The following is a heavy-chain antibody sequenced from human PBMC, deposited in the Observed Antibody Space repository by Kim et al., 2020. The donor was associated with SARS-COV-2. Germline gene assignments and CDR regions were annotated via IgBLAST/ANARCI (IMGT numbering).Heavy chain of an antibody. CDR2: IVVGSGNT. J-gene: IGHJ4*02. V-gene: IGHV1-58*01. Sequence: SVKVSCKASGFTFTSSAVQWVRQARGQRLEWIGWIVVGSGNTNYAQKFQERVTITRDMSTSTAYMELSSLRSEDTAVYYCAADWGYSGYPTTDYWGQGTLVTVSS. D-gene: IGHD5-12*01. CDR1: GFTFTSSA. CDR3: AADWGYSGYPTTDY.